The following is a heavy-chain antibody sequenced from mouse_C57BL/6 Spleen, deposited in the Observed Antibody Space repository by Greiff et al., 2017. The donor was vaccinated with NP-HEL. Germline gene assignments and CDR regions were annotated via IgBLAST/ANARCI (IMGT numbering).Heavy chain of an antibody. CDR1: GYTFTSYW. Sequence: QVQLQQPGTELVKPGASVKLSCKASGYTFTSYWMHWVKQRPGQGLEWIGNINPSNGGTNYNEKFKSKATLTVEKSSSTVYLELSRLTSDDSAVYYCARRYYGYYFDYWGQGTTLTVSS. CDR3: ARRYYGYYFDY. CDR2: INPSNGGT. J-gene: IGHJ2*01. V-gene: IGHV1-53*01. D-gene: IGHD1-1*01.